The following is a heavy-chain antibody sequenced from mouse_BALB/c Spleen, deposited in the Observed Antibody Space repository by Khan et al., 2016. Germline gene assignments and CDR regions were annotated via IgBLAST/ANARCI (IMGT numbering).Heavy chain of an antibody. D-gene: IGHD2-4*01. CDR2: ISTYHGDA. CDR1: GYTFTDYT. Sequence: QVQLQQSGAELVRPGVSVKISCKGSGYTFTDYTLHWVKQSHAKSLEWIGVISTYHGDATYNQKFKGKATMTVDKSSSTAYMELARLTSEDSAIYYCATRSTRITTTGDMDYWGQGTSVTVSS. V-gene: IGHV1S137*01. CDR3: ATRSTRITTTGDMDY. J-gene: IGHJ4*01.